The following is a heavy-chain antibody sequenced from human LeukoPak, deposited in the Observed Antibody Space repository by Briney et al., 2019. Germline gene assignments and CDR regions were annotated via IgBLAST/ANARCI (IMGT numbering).Heavy chain of an antibody. V-gene: IGHV3-23*01. J-gene: IGHJ5*02. CDR1: GFTFSSYA. CDR3: ARRLTQYDCFDP. D-gene: IGHD2-2*01. Sequence: GGSLRLSCAASGFTFSSYAMSWVRQAPGKGLEWVSAISGSGGSTYYADSVKGRFTISRDNSKNTLYLQMNSLRAEGTAVYYCARRLTQYDCFDPWGQGILVTVSS. CDR2: ISGSGGST.